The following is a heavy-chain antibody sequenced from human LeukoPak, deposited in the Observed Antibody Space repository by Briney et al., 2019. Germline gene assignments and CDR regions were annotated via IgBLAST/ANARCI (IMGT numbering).Heavy chain of an antibody. D-gene: IGHD3-10*01. Sequence: PGRSLRLSCAASGFTFSSYGMHWVRQAPGKGREWLAVISYDGSNKYYADSVKGRFTISRDNSKNTLYLQMNSLRAEDTAVYYCAKDRVLLWFGELSLLDAFDYWGQGTLVTVSS. CDR2: ISYDGSNK. V-gene: IGHV3-30*18. CDR1: GFTFSSYG. CDR3: AKDRVLLWFGELSLLDAFDY. J-gene: IGHJ4*02.